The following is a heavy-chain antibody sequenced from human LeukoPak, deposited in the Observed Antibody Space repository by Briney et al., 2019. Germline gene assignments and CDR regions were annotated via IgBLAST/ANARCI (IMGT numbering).Heavy chain of an antibody. Sequence: SETLSLTCAVSGYSISSGYYWGWIRQPPGKGLEWIGSIYHGGSTYYNPSLKSRVTISVDTSKNQFSLKLSSVTAADTAVYYCARDIPAGIAVAGDAFDIWGQGTMVTVSS. D-gene: IGHD6-19*01. CDR2: IYHGGST. CDR1: GYSISSGYY. CDR3: ARDIPAGIAVAGDAFDI. V-gene: IGHV4-38-2*02. J-gene: IGHJ3*02.